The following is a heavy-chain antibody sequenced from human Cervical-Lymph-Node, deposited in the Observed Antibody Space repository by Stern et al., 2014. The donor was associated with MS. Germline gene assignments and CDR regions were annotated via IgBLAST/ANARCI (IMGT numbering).Heavy chain of an antibody. CDR2: IYWDADK. V-gene: IGHV2-5*02. CDR3: AHRLEDGYSFPSAFDI. CDR1: GFSLSTSGVG. D-gene: IGHD5-24*01. J-gene: IGHJ3*02. Sequence: QITLKESGPTLVKPTQTLTLTCTFSGFSLSTSGVGVGWIRQPPGKALEWLALIYWDADKRYSPSLKSMLNITKDTSKNQVVLTMTNMDPVDTATYYCAHRLEDGYSFPSAFDIWGQGTMVTVSS.